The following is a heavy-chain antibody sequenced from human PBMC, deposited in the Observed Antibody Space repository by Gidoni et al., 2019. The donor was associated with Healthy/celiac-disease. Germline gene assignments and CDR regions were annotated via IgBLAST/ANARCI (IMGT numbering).Heavy chain of an antibody. CDR3: TTGYYGAGDAFDI. Sequence: EVQLVESGGGLVKPGGSLRLSCAASGFTFSNAWMSWVRQAPGKGLEWVGRIKSKTDGGTTDYAAPVKGRFTISRDDSKNTLYLQMNSLKTEDTAVYYCTTGYYGAGDAFDIWGQGTMVTVSS. CDR1: GFTFSNAW. CDR2: IKSKTDGGTT. J-gene: IGHJ3*02. D-gene: IGHD3-22*01. V-gene: IGHV3-15*01.